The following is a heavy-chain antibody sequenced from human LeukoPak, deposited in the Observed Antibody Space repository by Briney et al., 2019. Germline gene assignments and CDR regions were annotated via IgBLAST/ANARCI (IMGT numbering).Heavy chain of an antibody. J-gene: IGHJ4*02. Sequence: ASVKVSCKASGYTFNSYDISWVRQAPGQGLEWMAWISTYNGNTDNAQKVQGRATMTTDTSTSTAYMELRSLRSDDTAVYYCARVLRYDFWSAYYFDNWGQGTLVTVSS. V-gene: IGHV1-18*01. CDR2: ISTYNGNT. CDR1: GYTFNSYD. CDR3: ARVLRYDFWSAYYFDN. D-gene: IGHD3-3*01.